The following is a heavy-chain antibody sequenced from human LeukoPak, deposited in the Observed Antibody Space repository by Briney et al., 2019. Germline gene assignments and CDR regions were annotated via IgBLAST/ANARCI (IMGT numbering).Heavy chain of an antibody. J-gene: IGHJ3*02. D-gene: IGHD3-3*01. CDR3: ARAYYDFWSGYDAFDI. V-gene: IGHV1-2*02. Sequence: ASVKVSCKASGYTFTGYYMHWVRQAPGQGLEWMGWINPNSGGTNYAQKFQGRVTMTRDTSISTAYMELSRLRSDDTAVYHCARAYYDFWSGYDAFDIWGQGTMVTVSS. CDR2: INPNSGGT. CDR1: GYTFTGYY.